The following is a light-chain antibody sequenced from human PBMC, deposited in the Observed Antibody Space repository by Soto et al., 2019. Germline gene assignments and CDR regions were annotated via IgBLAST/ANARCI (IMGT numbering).Light chain of an antibody. CDR1: SSDVGSYNL. J-gene: IGLJ1*01. CDR3: CEYASISTFG. V-gene: IGLV2-23*03. CDR2: EGS. Sequence: SVLTQPASVSGSPGQSITISCTGTSSDVGSYNLVSWYQQHPGKAPKLMIYEGSKRPSGVSNRFSGSKSGNTASLTISGLQAEDEADYSSCEYASISTFGFGPGTKVTV.